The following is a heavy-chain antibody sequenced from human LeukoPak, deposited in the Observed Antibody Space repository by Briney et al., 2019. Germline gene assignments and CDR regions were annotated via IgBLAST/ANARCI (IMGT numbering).Heavy chain of an antibody. Sequence: SVKVSCKASGGTFSSYAISWVRQAPGQGLEWMGGIIPIFGTANYAQKFQGRVTITTDESTSTAYMELSSLRSEDAAVYYCASYYYDSSGYYPASPFDYWGQGTLVTVSS. CDR2: IIPIFGTA. J-gene: IGHJ4*02. V-gene: IGHV1-69*05. CDR1: GGTFSSYA. D-gene: IGHD3-22*01. CDR3: ASYYYDSSGYYPASPFDY.